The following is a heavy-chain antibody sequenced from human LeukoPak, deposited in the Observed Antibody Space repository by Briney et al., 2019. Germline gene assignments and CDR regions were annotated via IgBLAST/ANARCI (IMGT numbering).Heavy chain of an antibody. CDR3: YTFQGPT. CDR2: ISAYNGKT. V-gene: IGHV1-18*01. D-gene: IGHD2-2*02. Sequence: ASVKVSCKASGYTFTSYGISWVRQAPGQGLGWMGWISAYNGKTNYEQKPPGRGTITTDTDTTTAYMELRSLRSEDTAVYFCYTFQGPTWGQGTLVTVSS. J-gene: IGHJ5*02. CDR1: GYTFTSYG.